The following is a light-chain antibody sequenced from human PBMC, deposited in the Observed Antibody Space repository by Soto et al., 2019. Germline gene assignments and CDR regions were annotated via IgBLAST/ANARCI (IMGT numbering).Light chain of an antibody. V-gene: IGKV1-5*03. J-gene: IGKJ1*01. CDR2: KAS. CDR3: QQYDSYWT. Sequence: DIQMTQSPSTLSASVGDTVTITYRASQSIYTWLAWYQQKPGKVPRLLISKASSLQSGVPSRFSGTGSGTEFTLTISSLQPDDFATYYCQQYDSYWTFGQGTKVEIK. CDR1: QSIYTW.